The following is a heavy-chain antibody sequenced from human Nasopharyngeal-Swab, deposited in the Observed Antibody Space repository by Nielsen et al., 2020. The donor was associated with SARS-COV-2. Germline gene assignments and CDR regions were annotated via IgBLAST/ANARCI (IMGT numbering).Heavy chain of an antibody. J-gene: IGHJ4*02. Sequence: LSLTCAAPGFTFSTYGMHWVRQAPGKGLEWVAILWHDGSKEYCADSLKDRFTISRDNSKNTLYLQMNSLRAEDTAVYFCARDLSGSIDYWGQGTLVTVSS. CDR3: ARDLSGSIDY. V-gene: IGHV3-33*01. CDR1: GFTFSTYG. D-gene: IGHD3-10*01. CDR2: LWHDGSKE.